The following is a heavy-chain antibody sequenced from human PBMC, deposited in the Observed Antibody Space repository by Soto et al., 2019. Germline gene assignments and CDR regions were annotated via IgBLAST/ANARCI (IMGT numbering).Heavy chain of an antibody. CDR1: GGSISSYY. D-gene: IGHD3-10*01. CDR3: AGQPTAGSYYDLGSYYYYYAMDV. V-gene: IGHV4-59*01. CDR2: IYYSGST. J-gene: IGHJ6*02. Sequence: SETLSLTCTVSGGSISSYYWSWIRQPPGKGLEWIGYIYYSGSTNYNPSLKSRVTISVDTSKNQFSLKLSSVTAADTAVYYCAGQPTAGSYYDLGSYYYYYAMDVWGQGTTVPVSS.